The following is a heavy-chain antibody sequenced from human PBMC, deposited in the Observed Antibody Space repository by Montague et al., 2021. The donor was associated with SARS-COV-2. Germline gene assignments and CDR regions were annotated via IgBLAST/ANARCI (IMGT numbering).Heavy chain of an antibody. CDR2: IYSGGSST. CDR3: AKDLGHYYDSSGYYYAGYFDY. J-gene: IGHJ4*02. Sequence: SLRLSCAASVFTFSSHAMSWVRQAPGKGLEWVSVIYSGGSSTYYADSLKGRFTISRDNSKNTLYLQMNSLRAEDTAVYYCAKDLGHYYDSSGYYYAGYFDYWGQGTLVTVSS. D-gene: IGHD3-22*01. V-gene: IGHV3-23*03. CDR1: VFTFSSHA.